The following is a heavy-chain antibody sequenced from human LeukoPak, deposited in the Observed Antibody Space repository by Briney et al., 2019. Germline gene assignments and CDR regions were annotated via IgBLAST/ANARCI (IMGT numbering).Heavy chain of an antibody. J-gene: IGHJ4*02. Sequence: SETLSLTCAVYGGSFSGYYWSWIRQPPGKGLEWIGEINHRGSTNYNPSLKSRVTISVDTSKNQFSLKLSSVTAADTAVYYCARGRGGRFRIEAAVPLDYWGQGTLVTVSS. CDR3: ARGRGGRFRIEAAVPLDY. V-gene: IGHV4-34*01. CDR1: GGSFSGYY. CDR2: INHRGST. D-gene: IGHD6-13*01.